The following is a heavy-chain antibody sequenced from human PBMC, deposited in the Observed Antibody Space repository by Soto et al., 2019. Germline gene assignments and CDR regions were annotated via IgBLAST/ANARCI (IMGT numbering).Heavy chain of an antibody. V-gene: IGHV1-18*01. CDR2: ISPYTGNT. D-gene: IGHD3-16*01. CDR1: GYIFVNYG. Sequence: QVQLVQSGDEVKKPGASVKVSCKASGYIFVNYGIAWVRQAPRQGLEWMGWISPYTGNTNSASKVQVRLTMTTDTSTSTAYMDLGSLTSDDTAVYYCVMVDNYVTPTPQDVWGQGTTVTVSS. CDR3: VMVDNYVTPTPQDV. J-gene: IGHJ6*02.